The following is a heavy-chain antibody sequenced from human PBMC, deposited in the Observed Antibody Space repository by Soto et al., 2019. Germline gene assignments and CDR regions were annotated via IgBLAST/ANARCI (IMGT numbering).Heavy chain of an antibody. CDR3: ARADILTGYLDYYYYYYYMDV. CDR2: IYYSGST. V-gene: IGHV4-59*01. CDR1: GGSISSYY. Sequence: SETLSLTCTVSGGSISSYYWSWIRQPPGKGLEWFGYIYYSGSTNYNPSLKSRVTISVDTSKNQFSLKLSSVTAADTAVYYCARADILTGYLDYYYYYYYMDVWGKGTTVTVSS. J-gene: IGHJ6*03. D-gene: IGHD3-9*01.